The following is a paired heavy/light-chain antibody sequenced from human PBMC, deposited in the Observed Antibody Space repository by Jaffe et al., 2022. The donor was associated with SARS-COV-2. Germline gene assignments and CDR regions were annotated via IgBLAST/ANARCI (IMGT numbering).Heavy chain of an antibody. CDR2: ISIGGTTT. CDR3: ARDRGVTYSDF. Sequence: EVQLVESGGGLVQPGGSLRLSCTASGFSFSNYGMIWVRQAPGKGLEWLSYISIGGTTTYYADSVKGRFTISRDNAKNSLYLQVNSLRDEDTAVYYCARDRGVTYSDFWGQGTLVTVSS. D-gene: IGHD2-8*01. CDR1: GFSFSNYG. V-gene: IGHV3-48*02. J-gene: IGHJ4*02.
Light chain of an antibody. CDR3: SSYTSTKSRV. CDR1: SSDVGGYNF. Sequence: QSALTQPASVSGSPGQSITISCTGTSSDVGGYNFVSWYQQNPGKAPKLLIYDVSNRPSGVSDRFSGSKSGNTASLTISGLQAEDESDYYCSSYTSTKSRVFGGGTKLTVL. V-gene: IGLV2-14*01. J-gene: IGLJ3*02. CDR2: DVS.